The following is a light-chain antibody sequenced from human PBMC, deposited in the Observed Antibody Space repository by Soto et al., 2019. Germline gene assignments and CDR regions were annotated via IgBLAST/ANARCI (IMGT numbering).Light chain of an antibody. J-gene: IGKJ4*01. CDR1: QSVTTN. V-gene: IGKV3-15*01. CDR2: SAS. Sequence: EAVMTQSPVTLSVSPGERATLSCRASQSVTTNLAWYQQKPGQAPRLLIYSASTRAAGIPDRFSGSGSGTEFTLSSTSLQAEDFAFYYCEQYNNWPPLTFGGGTKVEIK. CDR3: EQYNNWPPLT.